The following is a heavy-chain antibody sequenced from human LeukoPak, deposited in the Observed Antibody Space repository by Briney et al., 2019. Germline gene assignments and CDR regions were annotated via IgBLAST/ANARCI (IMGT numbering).Heavy chain of an antibody. CDR2: ISYDGSNK. J-gene: IGHJ3*02. D-gene: IGHD6-19*01. CDR1: GFTFSSYG. V-gene: IGHV3-30*03. CDR3: ASPVASDAFDI. Sequence: PGGSLRLSCAASGFTFSSYGMHWVRQAPGKGLEWVAVISYDGSNKYYADSVKGRFTISRDNSKNTLYLQMNSLRAEDTAVYYCASPVASDAFDIWGQGTMVTVSS.